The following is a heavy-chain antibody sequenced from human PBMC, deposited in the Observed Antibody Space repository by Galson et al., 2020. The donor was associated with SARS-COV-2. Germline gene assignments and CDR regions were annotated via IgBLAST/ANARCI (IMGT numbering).Heavy chain of an antibody. CDR1: GFTFDDYG. CDR3: AREAYYYDSSGNYPFDH. CDR2: INYNGGRT. V-gene: IGHV3-20*04. Sequence: GESLKISCAASGFTFDDYGVSWVRQAPGKGLEWVSGINYNGGRTSYADSVKGRFTISRDNAKNSLYLQMNRLRAEDTALYYCAREAYYYDSSGNYPFDHWGQGTLVTVSS. J-gene: IGHJ4*02. D-gene: IGHD3-22*01.